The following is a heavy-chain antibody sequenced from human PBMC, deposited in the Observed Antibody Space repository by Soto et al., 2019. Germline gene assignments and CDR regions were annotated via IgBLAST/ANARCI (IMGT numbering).Heavy chain of an antibody. CDR3: ASGHDAYKVRY. D-gene: IGHD1-1*01. CDR1: GASISSGGTGSY. CDR2: VYYTGNT. J-gene: IGHJ4*02. V-gene: IGHV4-31*03. Sequence: QVQLQESGPGLVKPSQTLSLTCTVSGASISSGGTGSYWTWIRQLPGKGLEWIGYVYYTGNTYYNPSLKRRTTIAIDASKNQFSLKLTAVTAADTAVYFCASGHDAYKVRYWGQGTLVTVSS.